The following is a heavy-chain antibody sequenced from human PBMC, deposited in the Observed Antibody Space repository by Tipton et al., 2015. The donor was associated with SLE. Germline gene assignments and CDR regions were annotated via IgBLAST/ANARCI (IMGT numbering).Heavy chain of an antibody. J-gene: IGHJ5*02. D-gene: IGHD3-16*01. Sequence: TLSLTCSVSGGSITTDYWSWIRQPPGKRLEWIGYIYSSGNPSYNPSLESRLTISLDTSQNQFSLKVTSATAADTAVYYCARVGAASGARYFDPWGQGMLVTVSS. V-gene: IGHV4-59*01. CDR2: IYSSGNP. CDR1: GGSITTDY. CDR3: ARVGAASGARYFDP.